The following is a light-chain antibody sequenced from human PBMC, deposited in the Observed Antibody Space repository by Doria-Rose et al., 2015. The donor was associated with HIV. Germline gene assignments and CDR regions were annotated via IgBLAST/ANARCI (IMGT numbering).Light chain of an antibody. CDR2: RAS. CDR3: QQYSQLPSYT. Sequence: EIVMTQSPATLSVSPGERATLSCRASQGIGSDLAWYQQEPCQALRLLIYRASISATGIPPRFTGGGSGTWFPLTISSMLSEDCAVYFCQQYSQLPSYTFGQGTKLEVK. V-gene: IGKV3-15*01. J-gene: IGKJ2*01. CDR1: QGIGSD.